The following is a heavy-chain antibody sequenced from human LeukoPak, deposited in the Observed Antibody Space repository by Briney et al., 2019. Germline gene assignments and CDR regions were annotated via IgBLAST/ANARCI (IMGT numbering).Heavy chain of an antibody. CDR2: INHSRST. CDR3: ARGLTIFGVGYYYYGMDV. J-gene: IGHJ6*02. CDR1: GGSFSGYY. D-gene: IGHD3-3*01. V-gene: IGHV4-34*01. Sequence: SETLSLTCAVYGGSFSGYYWSWIRQPPGKGLEWIGEINHSRSTNYNPSLKSRVTISVDTSKNQFSLKLSSVTAADTAVYYCARGLTIFGVGYYYYGMDVWGQGTTVTVSS.